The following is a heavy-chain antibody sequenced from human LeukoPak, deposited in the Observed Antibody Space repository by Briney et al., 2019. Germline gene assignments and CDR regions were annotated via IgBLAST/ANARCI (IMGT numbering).Heavy chain of an antibody. CDR1: GGSISSYY. CDR3: ARDQGSSSWYGWFDP. J-gene: IGHJ5*02. Sequence: PSETLSLTCTVSGGSISSYYWSWIRQPAGKGLEWIGRIYTSGSTNYNPSLKSRVTISVDTSKNQFSLKLSSVTAADTAVYYFARDQGSSSWYGWFDPWGQGTLVTVSS. CDR2: IYTSGST. D-gene: IGHD6-13*01. V-gene: IGHV4-4*07.